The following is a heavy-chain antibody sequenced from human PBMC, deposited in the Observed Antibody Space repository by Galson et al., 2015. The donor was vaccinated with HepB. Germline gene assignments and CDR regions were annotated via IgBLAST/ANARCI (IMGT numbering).Heavy chain of an antibody. J-gene: IGHJ4*02. CDR2: INTNTGNP. Sequence: QSGAEVKKPGASVKVSCKASGYTFRRYAMNWVRQAPGQGPEWMGWINTNTGNPTYAQGFTGRFVFSLDTSVSTAYLQINSLKAEDTAIYYCARDSQWLVDHWGQGTLVTASS. V-gene: IGHV7-4-1*02. CDR3: ARDSQWLVDH. CDR1: GYTFRRYA. D-gene: IGHD6-19*01.